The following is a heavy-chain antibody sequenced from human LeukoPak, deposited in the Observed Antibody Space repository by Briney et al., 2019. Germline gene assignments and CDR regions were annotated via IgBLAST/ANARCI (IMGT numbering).Heavy chain of an antibody. J-gene: IGHJ3*02. D-gene: IGHD1-26*01. Sequence: SETLSLTCIVSGGSMNNYYWSWIRQPPGKGLEWIAYIHYTGITNYNPFLKSRVTISLDMSKNQFSLKLNSVTAADTAFYYCARILEGSGAAFDIWGQGTMVTVSS. CDR3: ARILEGSGAAFDI. V-gene: IGHV4-59*01. CDR2: IHYTGIT. CDR1: GGSMNNYY.